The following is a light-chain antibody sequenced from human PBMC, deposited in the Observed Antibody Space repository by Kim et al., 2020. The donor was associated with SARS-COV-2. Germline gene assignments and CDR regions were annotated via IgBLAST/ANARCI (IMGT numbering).Light chain of an antibody. CDR3: SAWDSSLSEWV. J-gene: IGLJ3*02. CDR1: SNNVGNQG. V-gene: IGLV10-54*01. Sequence: RQPATLTCTGNSNNVGNQGAAWLQQHQGHPPKLLSYRNNNRPSGISERLSASRSGNTASLTITGLQPEDEADYYFSAWDSSLSEWVFGGGTKLTVL. CDR2: RNN.